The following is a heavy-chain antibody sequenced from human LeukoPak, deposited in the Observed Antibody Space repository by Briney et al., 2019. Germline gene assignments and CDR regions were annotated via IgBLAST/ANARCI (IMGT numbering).Heavy chain of an antibody. CDR1: GGSISSGGYS. Sequence: PSQTLSLTCAVSGGSISSGGYSWTWIRQPPGKGLEWIGYMYYSGSTNYNPSLKSRITMSVDTSKNQFSLKLRSVTAADTAVYYCARIGLNLGLSSDQWGPGTLVTVSS. V-gene: IGHV4-30-4*07. CDR2: MYYSGST. D-gene: IGHD3-16*01. CDR3: ARIGLNLGLSSDQ. J-gene: IGHJ4*02.